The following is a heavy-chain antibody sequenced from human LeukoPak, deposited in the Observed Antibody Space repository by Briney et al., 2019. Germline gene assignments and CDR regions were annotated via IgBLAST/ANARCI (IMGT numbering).Heavy chain of an antibody. Sequence: GGSLRLSCTASGFTFSDYYMSWIRQAPGKGLEWVSYISSSGATVYYADSVQGRFIVSRDNAKNSLYLQMDSLRAEDTAVYYCAPAARTSGYYYSIDYWGQGTLVIVSS. J-gene: IGHJ4*02. CDR3: APAARTSGYYYSIDY. V-gene: IGHV3-11*01. CDR1: GFTFSDYY. D-gene: IGHD3-22*01. CDR2: ISSSGATV.